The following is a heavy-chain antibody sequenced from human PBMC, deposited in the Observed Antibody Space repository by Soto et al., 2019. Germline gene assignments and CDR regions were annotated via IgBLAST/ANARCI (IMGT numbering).Heavy chain of an antibody. CDR1: GFTFSSYG. J-gene: IGHJ6*02. CDR3: AKDLVTYYYDSSALGV. CDR2: ISYDGSNK. Sequence: QVQLVESGGGVVQPGRSLRLSCAASGFTFSSYGMHWVRQTPGKGLEWVAVISYDGSNKYYADSVKGRFTISRDNSKNTLYLQMNSLRAEDTAVYYCAKDLVTYYYDSSALGVWGQGTTVTVSS. V-gene: IGHV3-30*18. D-gene: IGHD3-22*01.